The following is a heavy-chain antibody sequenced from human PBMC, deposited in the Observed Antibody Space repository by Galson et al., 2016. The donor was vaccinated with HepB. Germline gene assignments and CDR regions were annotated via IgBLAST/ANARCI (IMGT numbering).Heavy chain of an antibody. Sequence: SVKVSCKAFGYTFSSYGISWVRQAPGQVLEWMGWISVHTGNTNYAQKFQGRVTMTTDISTSTAFMEMGSLRYDDTAGYYCARGGGRGGSYYGGQGTLVTVSS. CDR1: GYTFSSYG. D-gene: IGHD1-26*01. CDR3: ARGGGRGGSYY. J-gene: IGHJ4*02. V-gene: IGHV1-18*01. CDR2: ISVHTGNT.